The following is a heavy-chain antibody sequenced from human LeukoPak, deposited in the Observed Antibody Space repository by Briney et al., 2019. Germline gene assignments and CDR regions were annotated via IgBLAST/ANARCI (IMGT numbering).Heavy chain of an antibody. D-gene: IGHD3-10*01. CDR3: ARGRATMVRGAPAGDWFDP. CDR2: IYHSGST. CDR1: GGSISSGGYS. V-gene: IGHV4-30-2*01. Sequence: PSETLSLTCTVSGGSISSGGYSWSWIRQPPGKGLEWIGYIYHSGSTYYNPSLKSRVTISVDRSKNQFSLKLSSVTAADTAVYYCARGRATMVRGAPAGDWFDPWGQGTLVTVSS. J-gene: IGHJ5*02.